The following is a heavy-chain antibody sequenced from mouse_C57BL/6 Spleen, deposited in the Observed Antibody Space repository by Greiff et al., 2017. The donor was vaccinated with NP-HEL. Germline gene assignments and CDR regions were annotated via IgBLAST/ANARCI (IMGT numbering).Heavy chain of an antibody. Sequence: VQLQQPGAELVKPGASVKMSCKASGYTFTSYWITWVKQRPGQGLEWIGDIYPGSGSTNYNEKFKSKATLTVDTSSSTAYMQLSSLTSEDSAVYYCARDNGNGAWFAYWGQGTLVTVSA. D-gene: IGHD2-1*01. CDR2: IYPGSGST. CDR1: GYTFTSYW. CDR3: ARDNGNGAWFAY. V-gene: IGHV1-55*01. J-gene: IGHJ3*01.